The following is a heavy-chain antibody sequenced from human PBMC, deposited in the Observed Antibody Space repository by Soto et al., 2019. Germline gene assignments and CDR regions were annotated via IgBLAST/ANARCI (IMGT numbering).Heavy chain of an antibody. D-gene: IGHD5-18*01. CDR2: IYSGGSA. CDR3: AXHGYSYGGGYFDY. V-gene: IGHV3-66*04. J-gene: IGHJ4*02. Sequence: EVQLVESGGGLVQPGGSLRLSCAASGFTVSSNYMSWVRQAPGKGLEWVSVIYSGGSAYYADSVKGRFTISRDNSKNTLYLQXNXLRAEDXAVXXCAXHGYSYGGGYFDYWGQGTLVTVSS. CDR1: GFTVSSNY.